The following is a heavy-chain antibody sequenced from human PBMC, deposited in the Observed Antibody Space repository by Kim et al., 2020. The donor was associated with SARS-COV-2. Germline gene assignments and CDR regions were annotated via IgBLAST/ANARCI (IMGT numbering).Heavy chain of an antibody. V-gene: IGHV4-31*03. CDR2: MYSSGSP. CDR1: GISITSRGSY. J-gene: IGHJ4*02. D-gene: IGHD2-15*01. Sequence: SETLSLTCSVTGISITSRGSYWTWIRQQPGKGLECIGYMYSSGSPYYNPSLAGRIAIYLDSSQNQFSLKLHSATAADTAIYYCARGSGVVGASNPTQWGQGALVTVSA. CDR3: ARGSGVVGASNPTQ.